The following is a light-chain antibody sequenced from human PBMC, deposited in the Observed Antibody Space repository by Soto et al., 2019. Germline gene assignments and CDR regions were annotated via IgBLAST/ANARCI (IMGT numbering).Light chain of an antibody. CDR1: QSVGSN. Sequence: EVVMTQSPATLSLSPGERATLSCRASQSVGSNLAWYQQRPGQAPSLLIFGASSRATGIPARFTGSGSGTDFTLTINSLQSEDFAVYFCQHYANWPLTFGGGTEVEIK. CDR3: QHYANWPLT. CDR2: GAS. V-gene: IGKV3-15*01. J-gene: IGKJ4*01.